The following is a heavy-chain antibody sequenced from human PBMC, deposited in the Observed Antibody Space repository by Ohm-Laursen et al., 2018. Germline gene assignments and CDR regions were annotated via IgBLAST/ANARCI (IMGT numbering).Heavy chain of an antibody. V-gene: IGHV4-34*01. CDR2: INHSGNT. J-gene: IGHJ3*02. D-gene: IGHD1-26*01. CDR1: GGSFSDYY. Sequence: GTLSLTWAVYGGSFSDYYWSWIRQPPGKGLEWIGEINHSGNTKYNPSLKSRVTISVDTSKHQFSLKLSSMTAADTAVYYCARQGYSGSSLSDAFDIWGQGTMVTVSS. CDR3: ARQGYSGSSLSDAFDI.